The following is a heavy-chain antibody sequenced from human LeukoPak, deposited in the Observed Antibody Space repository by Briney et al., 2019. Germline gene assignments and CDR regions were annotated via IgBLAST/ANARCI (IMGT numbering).Heavy chain of an antibody. CDR2: VSASGDRT. CDR3: ARRAGEYSHPYDY. V-gene: IGHV3-23*01. D-gene: IGHD4-17*01. J-gene: IGHJ4*02. CDR1: GGSFSGYY. Sequence: ETLSLTCAVYGGSFSGYYRSWLRQPPGKGLEWLSGVSASGDRTHYSDSVKGRFTISRDNSKNTLYLQMNSLRADDTAVYYCARRAGEYSHPYDYWGQGTLVTVSS.